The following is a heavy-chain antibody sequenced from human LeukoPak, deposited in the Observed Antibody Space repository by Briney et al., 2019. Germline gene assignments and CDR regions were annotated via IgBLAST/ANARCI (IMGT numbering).Heavy chain of an antibody. CDR2: IIPIFGTA. J-gene: IGHJ4*02. CDR3: ARDPTDRGYHPWTLDY. V-gene: IGHV1-69*13. Sequence: ASVKVSCKASGGTFSSYAISWVRQAPGQGLEWMGGIIPIFGTANYAQKFQGRVTITADESTSTAYMELSSLRSEDTAVYYCARDPTDRGYHPWTLDYWGQGTLVTVSS. CDR1: GGTFSSYA. D-gene: IGHD6-25*01.